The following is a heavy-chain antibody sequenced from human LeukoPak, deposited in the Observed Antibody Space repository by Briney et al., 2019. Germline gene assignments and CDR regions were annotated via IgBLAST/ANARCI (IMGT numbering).Heavy chain of an antibody. CDR3: ASQGEGYFDY. J-gene: IGHJ4*02. CDR1: GFTVSSNY. CDR2: IYSGGST. Sequence: GGSLRLSCAASGFTVSSNYMSWVRQAPGKGLEWVSIIYSGGSTYYADSVKGRFTVSRDNSKNTLYLQMNSLRAEDTAVYYCASQGEGYFDYWGQGTLVTVSS. D-gene: IGHD3-16*01. V-gene: IGHV3-66*04.